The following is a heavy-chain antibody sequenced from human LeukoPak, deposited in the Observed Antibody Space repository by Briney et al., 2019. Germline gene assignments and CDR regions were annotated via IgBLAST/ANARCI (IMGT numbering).Heavy chain of an antibody. D-gene: IGHD6-13*01. V-gene: IGHV3-33*01. Sequence: TGGSLRLSCAASGFTFRNHGIHWVRQAPGKGLEWVAFIWYDGSEKDYADSVKGRFTIARDNSKNTLYLQMNSLRVEDTAVYSCARDGQQLAPYGMDVWGQGTTVIVSS. J-gene: IGHJ6*02. CDR3: ARDGQQLAPYGMDV. CDR2: IWYDGSEK. CDR1: GFTFRNHG.